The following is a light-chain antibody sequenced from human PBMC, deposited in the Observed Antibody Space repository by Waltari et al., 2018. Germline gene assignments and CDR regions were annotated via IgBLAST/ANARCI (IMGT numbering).Light chain of an antibody. CDR1: QSVIRT. CDR2: GAS. CDR3: QHYVSLPAT. Sequence: IVFPQSPGTLSLSPGEIATLSCRASQSVIRTLAWYQQKPGQAPRLLIYGASTRATGIPERFSGGGSGTDFSLTISRLEPEDFAVYYCQHYVSLPATFGQGTKVEVK. V-gene: IGKV3-20*01. J-gene: IGKJ1*01.